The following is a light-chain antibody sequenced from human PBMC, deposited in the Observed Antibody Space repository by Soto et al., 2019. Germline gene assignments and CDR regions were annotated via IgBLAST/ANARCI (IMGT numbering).Light chain of an antibody. J-gene: IGLJ2*01. CDR1: SSDVGGYKY. V-gene: IGLV2-14*01. CDR3: CSFTSTNTVL. Sequence: QSALTQPASVSGSPGQSITISCTGTSSDVGGYKYVSWYQQHPGKAPKLMIYEVTNRLSGVSTRFSGSKSGNTASLTISGLQAEDEADYYCCSFTSTNTVLFGGGTKVTVL. CDR2: EVT.